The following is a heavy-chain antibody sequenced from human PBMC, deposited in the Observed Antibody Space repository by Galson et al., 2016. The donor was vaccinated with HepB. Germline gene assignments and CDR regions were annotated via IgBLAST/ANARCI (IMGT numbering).Heavy chain of an antibody. Sequence: SLRLSCASSGFTFRYYAMTWVRRAPGKGLEWVSDISGAGGPTHYADSVKGRFTISTDNSRDTLYLQMDRLRAAETAVYYCAKERGRDGGPNYGSWGQGKLVTVS. V-gene: IGHV3-23*01. CDR2: ISGAGGPT. CDR3: AKERGRDGGPNYGS. J-gene: IGHJ5*02. D-gene: IGHD3-10*01. CDR1: GFTFRYYA.